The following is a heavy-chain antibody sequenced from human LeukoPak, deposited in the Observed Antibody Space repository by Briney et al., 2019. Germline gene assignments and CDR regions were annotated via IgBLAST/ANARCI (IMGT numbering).Heavy chain of an antibody. CDR2: INHSGST. D-gene: IGHD3-3*01. J-gene: IGHJ4*02. V-gene: IGHV4-34*01. CDR1: GGSFSGYY. Sequence: PSETLSLTCAVYGGSFSGYYWSWIRQPPGKGLEWIGEINHSGSTNYNPSLKSRVTISVDTSKNQFSLKLSSVTAADTAVYYCARHDFWSGYSDYWGQGTLVTVSS. CDR3: ARHDFWSGYSDY.